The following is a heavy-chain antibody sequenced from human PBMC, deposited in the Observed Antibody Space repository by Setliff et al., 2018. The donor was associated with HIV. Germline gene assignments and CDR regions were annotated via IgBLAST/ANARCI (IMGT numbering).Heavy chain of an antibody. D-gene: IGHD6-13*01. J-gene: IGHJ4*02. Sequence: ASVKVSCKASGYMFTDYYIHWVRQAPGQGLEWMGWINPSGDNTIYAQKFQGRVTMTRDTSTNTVYMELSSLRSDDTAVYYCARDYSSSWPSLPDYWGQGTLVTVSS. V-gene: IGHV1-46*01. CDR1: GYMFTDYY. CDR2: INPSGDNT. CDR3: ARDYSSSWPSLPDY.